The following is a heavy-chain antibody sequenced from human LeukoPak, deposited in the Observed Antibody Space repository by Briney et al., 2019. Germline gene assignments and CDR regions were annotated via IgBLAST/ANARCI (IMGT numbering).Heavy chain of an antibody. CDR3: TRDFDFSSAI. CDR1: GSTFSSYW. Sequence: SGGSLRLSCAASGSTFSSYWMNWARQAPGKGLVWVSRISPDGSTSGHADSVKGRFTTSRDNAKNTLFLQMNSLRAEDTAVYYCTRDFDFSSAIWGQGTLVTVSS. J-gene: IGHJ4*02. CDR2: ISPDGSTS. D-gene: IGHD3-3*01. V-gene: IGHV3-74*01.